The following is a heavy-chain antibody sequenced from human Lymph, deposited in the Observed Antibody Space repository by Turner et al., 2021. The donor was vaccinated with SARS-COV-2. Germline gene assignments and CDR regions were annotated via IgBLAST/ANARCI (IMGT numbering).Heavy chain of an antibody. CDR1: GGTFSSYA. V-gene: IGHV1-69*10. CDR2: NIPVLRIA. J-gene: IGHJ6*02. Sequence: QVQLVQSGAEVKKPGSSVKVSCKASGGTFSSYAISWVRQAPGQGLELMGGNIPVLRIATYAQKFQGRVTMTADKSTSTAYMERASLRSTDTALFYGARFVGGCWELGYYYYYGMDVWGQGTTVTVSS. D-gene: IGHD3-10*01. CDR3: ARFVGGCWELGYYYYYGMDV.